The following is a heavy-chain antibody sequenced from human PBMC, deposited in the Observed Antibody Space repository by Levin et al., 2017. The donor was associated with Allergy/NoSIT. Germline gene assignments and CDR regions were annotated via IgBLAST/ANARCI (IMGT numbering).Heavy chain of an antibody. D-gene: IGHD6-6*01. V-gene: IGHV3-30*04. J-gene: IGHJ3*02. CDR2: ISYDGSNK. CDR3: AGPGPIAAPDAFDI. Sequence: GGSLRLSCAASGFTFSSYAMHWVRQAPGKGLEWVAVISYDGSNKYYADSVKGRFTISRDNSKNTLYLQMNSLRAEDTAVYYCAGPGPIAAPDAFDIWGQGTMVTVSS. CDR1: GFTFSSYA.